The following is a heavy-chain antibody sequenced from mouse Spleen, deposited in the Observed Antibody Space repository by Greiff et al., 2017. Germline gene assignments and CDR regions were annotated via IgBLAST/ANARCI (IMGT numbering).Heavy chain of an antibody. J-gene: IGHJ2*01. CDR2: IYPGDGDT. CDR3: ARKDYRYDVDY. CDR1: GYAFSSSW. Sequence: QVQLQQSGPELVKPGASVKISCKASGYAFSSSWMNWVKQRPGKGLEWIGRIYPGDGDTNYNGKFKGKATLTADKSSSTAYMQLSSLTSEDSAVYFCARKDYRYDVDYWGQGTTLTVSS. V-gene: IGHV1-82*01. D-gene: IGHD2-14*01.